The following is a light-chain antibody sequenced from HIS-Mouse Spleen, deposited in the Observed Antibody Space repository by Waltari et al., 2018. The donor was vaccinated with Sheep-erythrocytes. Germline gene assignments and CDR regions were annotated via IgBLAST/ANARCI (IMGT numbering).Light chain of an antibody. Sequence: DIQITQSPSSLSASVGDRVTITCRASQSISSYLNWYQQKPGKAPKLLIYAASSLQSGVPSRFSGGGSATDFTLTISSLQTEDCATYYCQQSYSTPRTFGQGTKVEIK. J-gene: IGKJ1*01. CDR1: QSISSY. CDR2: AAS. V-gene: IGKV1-39*01. CDR3: QQSYSTPRT.